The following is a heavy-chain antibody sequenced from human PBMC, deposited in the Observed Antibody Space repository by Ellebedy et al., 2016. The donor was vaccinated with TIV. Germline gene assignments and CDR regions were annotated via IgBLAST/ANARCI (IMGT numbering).Heavy chain of an antibody. V-gene: IGHV3-30*03. D-gene: IGHD2-2*01. CDR1: GFTFSMYG. CDR3: ARVLVCPSCHFDY. Sequence: GGSLRLSXAASGFTFSMYGMHWVRQAPGKGLEWVAVISYDGSTTDYVDPVKGRFTISRDKSKNTLFLQMNSLRAEDTAVYYCARVLVCPSCHFDYWGQGTLVTVSS. CDR2: ISYDGSTT. J-gene: IGHJ4*02.